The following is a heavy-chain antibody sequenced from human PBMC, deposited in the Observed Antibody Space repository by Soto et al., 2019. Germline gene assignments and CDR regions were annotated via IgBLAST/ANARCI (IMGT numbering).Heavy chain of an antibody. CDR2: IIPIFGTA. J-gene: IGHJ4*02. CDR1: GGTFSSYA. Sequence: QVQLVQSGAEVKKPGSSVKVSCKASGGTFSSYAISWVRQAPGQGLEWMGGIIPIFGTANYAQKFQGRVTITADESTSTAYMELSSLRSEDTAVYYCARDGSPLDYDSSGYRSFDYWGQGTLVTVSS. CDR3: ARDGSPLDYDSSGYRSFDY. D-gene: IGHD3-22*01. V-gene: IGHV1-69*01.